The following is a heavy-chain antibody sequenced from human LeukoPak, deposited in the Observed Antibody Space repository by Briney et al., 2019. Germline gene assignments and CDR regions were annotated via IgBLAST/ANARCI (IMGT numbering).Heavy chain of an antibody. V-gene: IGHV3-7*01. CDR3: ARDAPVAGYYYGMDV. CDR2: IKQDGSEK. J-gene: IGHJ6*02. D-gene: IGHD6-19*01. CDR1: GFTFSSYW. Sequence: PGGSLRLSCAASGFTFSSYWMSWVRQAPGKGLEWVANIKQDGSEKYYVDSVKGRFTISRDNAKNSLYLQMNSLRAEDTAVYYCARDAPVAGYYYGMDVRGQGTTVTVSS.